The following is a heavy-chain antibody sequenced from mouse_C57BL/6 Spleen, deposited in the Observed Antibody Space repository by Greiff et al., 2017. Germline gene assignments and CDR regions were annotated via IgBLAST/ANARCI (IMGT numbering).Heavy chain of an antibody. CDR2: ISYSGST. CDR1: GYSITSGYD. V-gene: IGHV3-1*01. J-gene: IGHJ2*01. CDR3: ARRGSSGYFDY. Sequence: EVKLVESGPGMVKPSQSLSLTCTVTGYSITSGYDWHWIRHFPGNKLEWMGYISYSGSTNYNPSLKSRIPITHDTSKNHFFLKLNSVTTEDTATYYCARRGSSGYFDYWGQGTTLTVSS. D-gene: IGHD3-1*01.